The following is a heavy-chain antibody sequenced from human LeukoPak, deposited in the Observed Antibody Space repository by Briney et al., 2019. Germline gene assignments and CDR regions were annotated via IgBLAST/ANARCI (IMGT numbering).Heavy chain of an antibody. D-gene: IGHD5-12*01. CDR2: ISYDGSNK. CDR3: AKDRGYSGYGYYFDY. CDR1: GFTFSSYG. J-gene: IGHJ4*02. Sequence: PGGSLRLSCAASGFTFSSYGMHWVRQAPGKGLEWVAVISYDGSNKYYADSVKGRFTISRDNSKNTLYLQMNSLRAEDTAVYYCAKDRGYSGYGYYFDYWGQGTLVTVSS. V-gene: IGHV3-30*18.